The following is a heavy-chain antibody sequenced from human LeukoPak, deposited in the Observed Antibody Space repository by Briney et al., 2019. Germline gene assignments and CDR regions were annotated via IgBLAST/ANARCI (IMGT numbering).Heavy chain of an antibody. V-gene: IGHV3-20*04. CDR2: INWNGGST. J-gene: IGHJ3*02. CDR3: AKLRPYPYDAFDI. D-gene: IGHD2-2*01. CDR1: GFTFDDYG. Sequence: GGSLRLSCAASGFTFDDYGMSWVRQAPGKGLEWVSGINWNGGSTGYADSVKGRFTISRDNAKNSLYLQMNSLRAEDMALYYCAKLRPYPYDAFDIWGQGTMVTVSS.